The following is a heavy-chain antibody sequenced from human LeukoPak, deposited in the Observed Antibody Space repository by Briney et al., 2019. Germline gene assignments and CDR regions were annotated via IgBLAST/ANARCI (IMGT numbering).Heavy chain of an antibody. Sequence: GGSLRLSCAASGFTFSNAWMSWVRQAPGKGLEWVGRIKSKTDGGTTDYAAPVKGRFTISRDDSKNTLYLQVNSLKTEDTAVYYCTTDRDYVWGSPFDYWGQGTLVTVSS. J-gene: IGHJ4*02. V-gene: IGHV3-15*01. D-gene: IGHD3-16*01. CDR2: IKSKTDGGTT. CDR3: TTDRDYVWGSPFDY. CDR1: GFTFSNAW.